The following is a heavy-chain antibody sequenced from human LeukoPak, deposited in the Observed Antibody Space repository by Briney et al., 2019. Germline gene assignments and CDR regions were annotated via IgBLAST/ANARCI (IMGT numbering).Heavy chain of an antibody. Sequence: SETLSLTCTVSGGSISSYYWSWIRQPAGKGLEWIGRIYTSGSTNYNPSLKSRVTMSVDTSKNQFSLKLSSVTAADTAVYYCARGLAYASGIDNYFDYWGQGTLVTVSS. J-gene: IGHJ4*02. D-gene: IGHD2-8*01. CDR1: GGSISSYY. V-gene: IGHV4-4*07. CDR3: ARGLAYASGIDNYFDY. CDR2: IYTSGST.